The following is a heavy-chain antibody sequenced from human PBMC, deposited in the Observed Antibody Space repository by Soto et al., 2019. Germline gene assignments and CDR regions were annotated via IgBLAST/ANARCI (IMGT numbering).Heavy chain of an antibody. CDR3: AHAYDYVWGSYRPGFDY. CDR2: IYWNDDK. J-gene: IGHJ4*02. CDR1: GFSLSTSGEG. V-gene: IGHV2-5*01. Sequence: SGPTLVNPTHTLTLTCTFSGFSLSTSGEGVGWIRQPPGKALEWLALIYWNDDKRYSPSLKSRLTITKDTSKNQVVLTMTNMDPVDTATYYCAHAYDYVWGSYRPGFDYWGQGTLVTVSS. D-gene: IGHD3-16*02.